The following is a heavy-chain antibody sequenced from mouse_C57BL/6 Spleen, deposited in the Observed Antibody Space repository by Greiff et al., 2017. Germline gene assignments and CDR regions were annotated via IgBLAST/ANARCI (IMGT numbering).Heavy chain of an antibody. D-gene: IGHD1-1*01. CDR3: ARPSYGSSHWYFDV. J-gene: IGHJ1*03. CDR1: GYTFTDYY. V-gene: IGHV1-26*01. Sequence: EVKLMESGPELVKPGASVKISCKASGYTFTDYYMNWVKQSHGKSLEWIGDINPNNGGTSYNQKFKGKATLTVDKSSSTAYMELRSLTSEDSAVYYCARPSYGSSHWYFDVWGTGTTVTVSS. CDR2: INPNNGGT.